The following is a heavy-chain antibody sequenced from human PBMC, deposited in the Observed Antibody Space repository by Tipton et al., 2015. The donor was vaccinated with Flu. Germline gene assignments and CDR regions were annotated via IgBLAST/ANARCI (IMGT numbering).Heavy chain of an antibody. V-gene: IGHV3-7*01. J-gene: IGHJ4*02. CDR2: IKQDGNEK. Sequence: SLRLSCAASGFTFSSYWMHWVRQAPGKGLEWVANIKQDGNEKYYVDSVKGRFTISRDNAKNSLYLQMNSLRVEDTAVYYCVRAIGVSGSYWGQGTLVTVSS. CDR1: GFTFSSYW. CDR3: VRAIGVSGSY. D-gene: IGHD3-10*01.